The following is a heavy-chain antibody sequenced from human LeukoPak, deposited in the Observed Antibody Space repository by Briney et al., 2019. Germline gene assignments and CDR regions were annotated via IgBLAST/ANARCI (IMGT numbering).Heavy chain of an antibody. CDR3: ARDLDY. V-gene: IGHV1-2*02. J-gene: IGHJ4*02. CDR1: GYTFTDYY. Sequence: ASVKVSCKASGYTFTDYYVHWVRQAAGQGLEWMGWITPDSGATNYAQKFQGRVTMTRDTSISTACMELSRLSSDDTAMYYCARDLDYWGQGTLVTVSS. CDR2: ITPDSGAT.